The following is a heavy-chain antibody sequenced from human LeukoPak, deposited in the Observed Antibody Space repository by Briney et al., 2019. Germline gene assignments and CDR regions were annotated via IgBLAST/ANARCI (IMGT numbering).Heavy chain of an antibody. V-gene: IGHV4-59*12. CDR2: IYYSGST. CDR3: ARDVRNYYDSSGYYLFDY. J-gene: IGHJ4*02. D-gene: IGHD3-22*01. Sequence: SETLSLTCTVSGGSISSYYWSWIRQPPGKGLEWIGYIYYSGSTNYNPSLKSRVTISMDTSKNQFSLKLSSVTAADTAVYYCARDVRNYYDSSGYYLFDYWGQGTLVTVSS. CDR1: GGSISSYY.